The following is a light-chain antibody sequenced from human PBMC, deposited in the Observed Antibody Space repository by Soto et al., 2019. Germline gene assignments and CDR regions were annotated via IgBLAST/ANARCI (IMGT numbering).Light chain of an antibody. J-gene: IGKJ4*01. CDR3: QQYGSSPA. Sequence: EIVLTQSPGTLSLSPGERATLSCRASQSVSSSYLAWYQQKPGQAPRLLIYGASSRATGIPARFSGSGSGTDLTLTISRLEPEDFAVYYCQQYGSSPAFGGGTKVEIK. CDR1: QSVSSSY. V-gene: IGKV3-20*01. CDR2: GAS.